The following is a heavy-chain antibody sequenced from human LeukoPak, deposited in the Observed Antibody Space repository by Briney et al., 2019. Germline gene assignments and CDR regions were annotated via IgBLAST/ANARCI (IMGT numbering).Heavy chain of an antibody. CDR3: ARAITLPATAIKGGYYYCYYYMDV. V-gene: IGHV3-21*01. Sequence: GGSLSLSCAASGFTFSSYSMNWVRQAPGKGLEWVSSISSSSSYIYYADSVKGRFTISRDNAKNSLYLQMNSLRAEDTAVYYCARAITLPATAIKGGYYYCYYYMDVWGKGTTVTVSS. CDR2: ISSSSSYI. CDR1: GFTFSSYS. J-gene: IGHJ6*03. D-gene: IGHD2-2*02.